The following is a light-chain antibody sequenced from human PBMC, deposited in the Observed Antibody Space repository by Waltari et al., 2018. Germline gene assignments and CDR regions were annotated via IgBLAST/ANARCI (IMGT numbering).Light chain of an antibody. Sequence: EIQMTQSPSSLSASVGDRVTISCRASQSIKRYLNWYLQQPGKAPKLLIYAASSLQSGVPSRFSGSGSGTDFTLTISSLQPEDFATYYCQESYTTLTWTFGQGTRVETK. CDR3: QESYTTLTWT. CDR2: AAS. J-gene: IGKJ1*01. V-gene: IGKV1-39*01. CDR1: QSIKRY.